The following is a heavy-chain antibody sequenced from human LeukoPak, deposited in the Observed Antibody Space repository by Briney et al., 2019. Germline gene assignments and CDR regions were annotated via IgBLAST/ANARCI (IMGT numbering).Heavy chain of an antibody. D-gene: IGHD6-13*01. V-gene: IGHV4-39*01. Sequence: PSETLSLTCDVSGGSINSTGYFWGWIRQSPGKGLEWIGAIYCTGDAYFNPSLRSRANMAVDTSENRFSLNLRSVTAADTAIYYCARRRSWPEFDYWGQGTLVTVSS. CDR2: IYCTGDA. J-gene: IGHJ4*02. CDR1: GGSINSTGYF. CDR3: ARRRSWPEFDY.